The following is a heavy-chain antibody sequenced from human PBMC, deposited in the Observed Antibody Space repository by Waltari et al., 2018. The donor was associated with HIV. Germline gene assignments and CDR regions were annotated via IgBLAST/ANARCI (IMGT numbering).Heavy chain of an antibody. V-gene: IGHV1-8*01. Sequence: QVQLVQSGAEVKKPGASVKVSCKASGYTFTSYDINWVRQATGQGLEWMGWMNPKSGNTGYAQKFQSRVTMTRNTSISTAFMEVSSLRSEDTAVYYCARVYYDSSGYYGAAGYWGQGTLVTVSS. CDR1: GYTFTSYD. D-gene: IGHD3-22*01. J-gene: IGHJ4*02. CDR2: MNPKSGNT. CDR3: ARVYYDSSGYYGAAGY.